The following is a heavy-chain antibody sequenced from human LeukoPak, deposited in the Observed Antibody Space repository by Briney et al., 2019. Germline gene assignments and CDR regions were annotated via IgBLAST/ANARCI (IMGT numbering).Heavy chain of an antibody. V-gene: IGHV1-69*06. D-gene: IGHD3-22*01. J-gene: IGHJ4*02. CDR3: ARTYYYNSSGFYFDY. CDR1: GGTFSSYA. Sequence: ASVKVSCKASGGTFSSYAISWVRQAPGQGLEWMGGIIPIFGTANYAQKFQGRVTITADKSTSTPYMELSSLRSEDTAVYYCARTYYYNSSGFYFDYRGQGTLVTVSS. CDR2: IIPIFGTA.